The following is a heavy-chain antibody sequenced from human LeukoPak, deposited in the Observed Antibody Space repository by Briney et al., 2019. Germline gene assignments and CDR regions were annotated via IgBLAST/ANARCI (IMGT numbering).Heavy chain of an antibody. D-gene: IGHD6-19*01. CDR3: ARDGYSSGWAFDP. CDR1: GGAISSGSYY. CDR2: IYTSGST. J-gene: IGHJ5*02. Sequence: SETLSRTCTNSGGAISSGSYYWSWIRQPAGKGLEWIGRIYTSGSTKYNPSLKSRVTISIDTSKNQFSLKLSSVTATDTAVYYCARDGYSSGWAFDPWGQGTLVTVSS. V-gene: IGHV4-61*02.